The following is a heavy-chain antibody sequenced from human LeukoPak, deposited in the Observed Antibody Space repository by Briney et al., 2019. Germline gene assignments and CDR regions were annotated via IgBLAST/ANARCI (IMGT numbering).Heavy chain of an antibody. V-gene: IGHV3-48*02. D-gene: IGHD1-26*01. Sequence: PGGSLRLSCAASGFTFSNAWMNWVRQAPGKGLEWVSYISSSSDAIYYADSVKGRFTISRDNAKNSLYLQMNSLRDEDTAVYYCVRGYSGLPYWGQGTLVTVSS. CDR2: ISSSSDAI. CDR1: GFTFSNAW. J-gene: IGHJ4*02. CDR3: VRGYSGLPY.